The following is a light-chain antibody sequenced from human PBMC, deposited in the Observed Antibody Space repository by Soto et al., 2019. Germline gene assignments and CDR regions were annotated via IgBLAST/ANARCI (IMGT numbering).Light chain of an antibody. CDR3: MQATDFPRT. Sequence: DVVMTQTPLPSAGTLGQPASISCRSSQSLEHRDGNTYLSWLQQRPGQPPRLLLYKISNRFSGVPDRFSGSGAGTDFTLKISSVEAEDVGDYYCMQATDFPRTFGQGTKLEIK. CDR1: QSLEHRDGNTY. V-gene: IGKV2-24*01. J-gene: IGKJ2*02. CDR2: KIS.